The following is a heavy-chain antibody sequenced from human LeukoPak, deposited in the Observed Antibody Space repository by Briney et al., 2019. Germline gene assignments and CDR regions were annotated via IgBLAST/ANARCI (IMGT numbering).Heavy chain of an antibody. V-gene: IGHV3-7*01. CDR1: GFTFSINW. CDR3: AKGFM. Sequence: GGSLRLSCAASGFTFSINWMSWVRHVPGKGLEWVASIKQDGSAKYYMDSVKGRFTISRDNAKNSLSLQMNSLRVEDTAVYYCAKGFMWGQGTLVTVSS. D-gene: IGHD3-16*01. J-gene: IGHJ4*02. CDR2: IKQDGSAK.